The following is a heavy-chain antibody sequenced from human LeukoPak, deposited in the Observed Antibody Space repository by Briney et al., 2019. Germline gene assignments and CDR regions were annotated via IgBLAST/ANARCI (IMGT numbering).Heavy chain of an antibody. J-gene: IGHJ1*01. Sequence: GGSLRLSCTASGFNFSAYGMHWVRQAPGKGLDWVAVISFHGTNEYYADSVKGRFTISRDNSNNTLYLQMNSVRAEDTAAYYCAKGRRGSSYVHYFDTWGQGTLVTVSS. CDR3: AKGRRGSSYVHYFDT. CDR2: ISFHGTNE. CDR1: GFNFSAYG. V-gene: IGHV3-30*18. D-gene: IGHD3-22*01.